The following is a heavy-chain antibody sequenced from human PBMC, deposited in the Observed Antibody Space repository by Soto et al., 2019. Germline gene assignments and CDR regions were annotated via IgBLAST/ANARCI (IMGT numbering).Heavy chain of an antibody. J-gene: IGHJ4*02. D-gene: IGHD3-3*01. V-gene: IGHV3-7*03. CDR1: GFTFSNYW. CDR3: ARDGLFYDFWSGYTRYFDY. Sequence: GGSLRLSCAASGFTFSNYWMSWVRQAPGKGLEWVANIKQDGSEKYYVDSVKGRFTISRDNAENSLYLQLSSLRAEDTAVYYCARDGLFYDFWSGYTRYFDYWGQGTLVTVSS. CDR2: IKQDGSEK.